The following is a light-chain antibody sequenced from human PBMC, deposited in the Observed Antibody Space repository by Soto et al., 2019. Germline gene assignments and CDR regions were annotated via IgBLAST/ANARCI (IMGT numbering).Light chain of an antibody. V-gene: IGLV2-8*01. CDR3: SSFARNTNLV. CDR1: SIDVGGYNY. Sequence: QSALPQPASAPGSPVQSATISCTGTSIDVGGYNYVSWYQQHPGKDPKLMISELSKRPSGVPDRFSGSKSGNTASLTVSGLKAEDEADYDCSSFARNTNLVVGGGTELTVL. CDR2: ELS. J-gene: IGLJ2*01.